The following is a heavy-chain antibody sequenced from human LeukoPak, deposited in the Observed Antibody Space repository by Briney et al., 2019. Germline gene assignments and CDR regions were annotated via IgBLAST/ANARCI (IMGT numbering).Heavy chain of an antibody. CDR1: GGSFSGYY. D-gene: IGHD3-3*01. V-gene: IGHV4-34*01. Sequence: PSETLSLTCAVYGGSFSGYYWSWIRQPPGKGLEWIGEINHSGSTNYNPSLKSRVTISVDTSKNQFSLKLSSVTAADTAVYYCARAGHYDFWSGYLDYWGQGTLVTVSS. J-gene: IGHJ4*02. CDR2: INHSGST. CDR3: ARAGHYDFWSGYLDY.